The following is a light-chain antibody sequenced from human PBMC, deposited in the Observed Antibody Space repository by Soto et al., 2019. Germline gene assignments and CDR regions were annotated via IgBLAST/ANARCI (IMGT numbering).Light chain of an antibody. J-gene: IGLJ1*01. Sequence: QSALTQPASVSGSPGQSITISCTGTSSDVGGYKYVSWSQQHPGKAPKLMIYEVRNRPSGVSNRFSGSKSGNTASLTISDLQAEDEADYHCSSYTSSNTLVFGTGTKVTVL. CDR3: SSYTSSNTLV. V-gene: IGLV2-14*01. CDR2: EVR. CDR1: SSDVGGYKY.